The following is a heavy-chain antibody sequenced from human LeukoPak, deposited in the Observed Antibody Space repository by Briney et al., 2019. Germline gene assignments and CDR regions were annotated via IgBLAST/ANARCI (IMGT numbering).Heavy chain of an antibody. Sequence: SQTLSLTCAISGDSVSSNSAAWNWIRQSPSRGLEWLGRTYYRSKWYNDYAVSVKSRITINPDTSKNQFSLKLSSVTAADTAVYYCARLLFIETTMIVVGFDYWGQGTLVTVSS. CDR1: GDSVSSNSAA. J-gene: IGHJ4*02. D-gene: IGHD3-22*01. CDR3: ARLLFIETTMIVVGFDY. CDR2: TYYRSKWYN. V-gene: IGHV6-1*01.